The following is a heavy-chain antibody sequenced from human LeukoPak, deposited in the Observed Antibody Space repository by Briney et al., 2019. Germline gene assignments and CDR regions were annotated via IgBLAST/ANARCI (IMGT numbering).Heavy chain of an antibody. V-gene: IGHV4-34*01. CDR2: INHSGST. D-gene: IGHD2-2*02. J-gene: IGHJ5*02. CDR3: ARVAGCSSTSCYTGWWFDP. Sequence: PSETLSLTCAVYGGSFSGYYWSWIRQPPGKGLEWIGEINHSGSTNYNPSLKSRVTISVDTSKNQFSLKLSSVTAADTAVYYCARVAGCSSTSCYTGWWFDPWGQGTLVTVSS. CDR1: GGSFSGYY.